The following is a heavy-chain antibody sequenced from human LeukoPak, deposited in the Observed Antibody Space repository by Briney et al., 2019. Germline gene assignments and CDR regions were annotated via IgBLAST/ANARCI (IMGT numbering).Heavy chain of an antibody. CDR2: IYYSGST. CDR3: ARAIGGYYYDAWFDP. V-gene: IGHV4-59*12. CDR1: GGAISSYY. Sequence: SETLSLTCTVSGGAISSYYWSWIRQPPGKGLEWIGYIYYSGSTNYNPSLKSRVTISVDTSKNQFSLKLSSVTAADTAVYYCARAIGGYYYDAWFDPWGQGTLVTVSS. D-gene: IGHD3-22*01. J-gene: IGHJ5*02.